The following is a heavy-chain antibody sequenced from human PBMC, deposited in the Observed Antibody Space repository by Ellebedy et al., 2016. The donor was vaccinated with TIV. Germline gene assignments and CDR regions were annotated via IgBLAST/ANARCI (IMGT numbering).Heavy chain of an antibody. CDR3: TKDRGNYGGAPYNGMDV. Sequence: GGSLRLSCAASGFTVSNNYMSWVRQAPGKGLEWVSAISGSGGSTYYADSVKGRFTISRDNSKNTLYLQMNSLRTEDTAVHYCTKDRGNYGGAPYNGMDVWGQGTTVTVFS. CDR1: GFTVSNNY. D-gene: IGHD3-10*01. J-gene: IGHJ6*02. CDR2: ISGSGGST. V-gene: IGHV3-23*01.